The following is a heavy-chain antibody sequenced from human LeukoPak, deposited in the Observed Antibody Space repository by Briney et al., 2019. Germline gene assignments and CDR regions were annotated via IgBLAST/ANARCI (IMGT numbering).Heavy chain of an antibody. V-gene: IGHV3-21*01. CDR3: ARDLPGLAVAAADY. CDR1: GFTFSSYS. D-gene: IGHD6-19*01. CDR2: ISSSSSYK. Sequence: RSGGSLRLYCAASGFTFSSYSMNWVRQAPGKGLEWVSIISSSSSYKYYADSVKGRFTISRDNAKNSLYLQMNSLRAEDTAVYYCARDLPGLAVAAADYWGQGTLVTVSS. J-gene: IGHJ4*02.